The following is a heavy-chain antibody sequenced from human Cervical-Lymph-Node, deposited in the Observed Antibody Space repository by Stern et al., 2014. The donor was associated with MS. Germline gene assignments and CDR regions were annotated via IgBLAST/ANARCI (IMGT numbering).Heavy chain of an antibody. J-gene: IGHJ3*01. D-gene: IGHD2-21*01. CDR2: IIPIFDSP. CDR1: GGSLSSNP. CDR3: ARDGILQTVDAFDL. V-gene: IGHV1-69*06. Sequence: QVQLMQSGAEVKSPGSSVKISCKASGGSLSSNPVSWVRQAPGQGLEWMGGIIPIFDSPNYSQKFGGRLTIIADKSTRTTYMELSSLRSEDTAIYYCARDGILQTVDAFDLWGQGTMVTVSS.